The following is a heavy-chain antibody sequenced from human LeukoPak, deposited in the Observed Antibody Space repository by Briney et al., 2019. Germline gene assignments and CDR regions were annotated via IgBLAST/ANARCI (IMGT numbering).Heavy chain of an antibody. Sequence: ASVKVSCKASGYTFTSYAMHWVRQAPVQRLEWMGWINAGNGNTKYSQKFQGRITITRDTSASTAYMELSSLRSEDTAVYYCARFRGSYYAYDYWGQGTLVTVSS. CDR2: INAGNGNT. D-gene: IGHD1-26*01. CDR1: GYTFTSYA. CDR3: ARFRGSYYAYDY. J-gene: IGHJ4*02. V-gene: IGHV1-3*01.